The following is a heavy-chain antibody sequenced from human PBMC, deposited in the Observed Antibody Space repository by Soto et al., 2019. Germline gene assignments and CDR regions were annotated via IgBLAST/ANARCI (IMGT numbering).Heavy chain of an antibody. CDR2: IGTAGDT. J-gene: IGHJ2*01. CDR1: GFTFSSYD. Sequence: EVQLVESGGGLVQPGGSLRLSCAASGFTFSSYDMHWVRQATGKGLEWVSAIGTAGDTYYPGSVKGRFTISRENAKNSLKLKMNSLRAGDTAVYYCARVSFTMVRGVTPPYWYFDLWGRGTLVTVSS. D-gene: IGHD3-10*01. CDR3: ARVSFTMVRGVTPPYWYFDL. V-gene: IGHV3-13*01.